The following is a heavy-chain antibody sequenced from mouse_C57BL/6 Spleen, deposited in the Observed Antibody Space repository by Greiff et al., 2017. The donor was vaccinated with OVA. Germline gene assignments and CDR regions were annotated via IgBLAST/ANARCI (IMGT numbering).Heavy chain of an antibody. Sequence: EVQLQESGPGLVKPSQSLSLTCSVTGYSIPSGYYWNWIRQFPGNKLEWMGYISYDGSNNSNPSLKNRISITRDTSKNQFFLKLNSVTTEDTATYYCARAGSFYAMDYWGQGTSVTVSS. J-gene: IGHJ4*01. D-gene: IGHD4-1*01. CDR1: GYSIPSGYY. CDR2: ISYDGSN. CDR3: ARAGSFYAMDY. V-gene: IGHV3-6*01.